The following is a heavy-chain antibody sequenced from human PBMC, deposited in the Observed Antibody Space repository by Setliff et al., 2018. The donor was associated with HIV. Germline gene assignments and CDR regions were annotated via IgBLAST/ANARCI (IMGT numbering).Heavy chain of an antibody. CDR1: GGSITSHY. CDR3: AKGAGFYGDYTFDH. CDR2: IYSTGST. D-gene: IGHD4-17*01. J-gene: IGHJ4*02. V-gene: IGHV4-59*11. Sequence: PSETLSLTCTVSGGSITSHYWSWIRQSPGRELGWIGYIYSTGSTNYNPSLQSRVSISMDASKNKFSLKVTSVTSADTAVYYCAKGAGFYGDYTFDHWGQGRQVTVS.